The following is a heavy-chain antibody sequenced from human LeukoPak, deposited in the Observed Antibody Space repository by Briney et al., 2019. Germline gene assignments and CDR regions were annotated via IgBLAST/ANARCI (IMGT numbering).Heavy chain of an antibody. D-gene: IGHD2-21*02. CDR2: ISGSGGST. J-gene: IGHJ1*01. V-gene: IGHV3-23*01. Sequence: GGSLRLSCAASGFTFSSYAMSWVRQAPGKGLEWVSVISGSGGSTYYADSVKGRFTISRDNSKNTLYLQMNGLRAEDTAVYYCAKAGDCGGDCYVVYFQHWGQGTLVTVSS. CDR1: GFTFSSYA. CDR3: AKAGDCGGDCYVVYFQH.